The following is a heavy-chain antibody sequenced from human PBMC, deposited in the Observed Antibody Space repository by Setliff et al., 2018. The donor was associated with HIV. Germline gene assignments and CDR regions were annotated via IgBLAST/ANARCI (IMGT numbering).Heavy chain of an antibody. CDR2: IFNSGQT. CDR1: GDSIKDYY. V-gene: IGHV4-59*08. Sequence: PSETLSLTCNVSGDSIKDYYWSWIRQPPGKGLEWIGCIFNSGQTYYNPSLNSRIAISMDTSENQFSLRLTSVTAADTALYFCARAPPGIQLLTTTNGPYYFDFWGQGLLVTVSS. D-gene: IGHD1-1*01. J-gene: IGHJ4*02. CDR3: ARAPPGIQLLTTTNGPYYFDF.